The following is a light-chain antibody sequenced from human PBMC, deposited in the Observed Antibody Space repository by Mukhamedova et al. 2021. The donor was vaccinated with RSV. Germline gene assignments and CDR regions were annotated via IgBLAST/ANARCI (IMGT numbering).Light chain of an antibody. V-gene: IGLV6-57*01. Sequence: SGSIASNYVQWYQQRPGSSPTTVISENNQRPSGVPDRFSGSIDSSSNSASLTISGLKTEDEADYYCQSFDTTIVVFGGGTKLTVL. CDR2: ENN. CDR3: QSFDTTIVV. J-gene: IGLJ2*01. CDR1: SGSIASNY.